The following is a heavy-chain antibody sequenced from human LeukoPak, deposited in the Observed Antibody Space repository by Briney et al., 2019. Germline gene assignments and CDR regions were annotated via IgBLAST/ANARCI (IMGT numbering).Heavy chain of an antibody. D-gene: IGHD3-16*01. Sequence: SETLSLTCTVSGGSISSYYWSWIRQPAGKGLEWIGSIYYGGTTYYNPSLNSRVTISVDTSKNQFSLRLNFVTAADTAVYYCARDDYVWGSTWGYFDYWGQGTLVTVSS. V-gene: IGHV4-59*05. CDR1: GGSISSYY. CDR3: ARDDYVWGSTWGYFDY. CDR2: IYYGGTT. J-gene: IGHJ4*02.